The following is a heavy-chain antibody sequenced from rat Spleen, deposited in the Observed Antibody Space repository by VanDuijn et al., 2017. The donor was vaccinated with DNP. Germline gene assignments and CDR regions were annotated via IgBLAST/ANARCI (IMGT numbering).Heavy chain of an antibody. CDR3: AKDGYNNYFDY. D-gene: IGHD1-10*01. CDR1: GFTFSAYY. V-gene: IGHV5-27*01. J-gene: IGHJ2*01. CDR2: IGSAADSP. Sequence: EVQLVESGGGLVQPGRSLKLSCAASGFTFSAYYMAWVRQAPATGLEWFANIGSAADSPYSGDSVKGQFTISRDNAKNTVYLQMKSMRSEDTATYYCAKDGYNNYFDYWGQGVMVTVSS.